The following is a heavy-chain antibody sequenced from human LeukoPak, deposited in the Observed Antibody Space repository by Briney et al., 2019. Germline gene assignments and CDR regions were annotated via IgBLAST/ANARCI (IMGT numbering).Heavy chain of an antibody. Sequence: ASVKVSCKASGYTFTSYYMHWVRQAPGQGLEWMGIINPSGGSTSYAQKFQGRVTMTRGTSASTAYMELSSLRSEDTAVYYCAKSTYYDYVWGSYRLDYWGQGTLVTVSS. CDR2: INPSGGST. CDR3: AKSTYYDYVWGSYRLDY. J-gene: IGHJ4*02. D-gene: IGHD3-16*02. CDR1: GYTFTSYY. V-gene: IGHV1-46*01.